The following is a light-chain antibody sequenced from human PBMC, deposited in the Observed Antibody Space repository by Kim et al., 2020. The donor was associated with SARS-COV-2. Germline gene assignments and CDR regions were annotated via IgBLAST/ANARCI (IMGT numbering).Light chain of an antibody. Sequence: SPGEGATLSCRASQTVPSKYLAWYQQKPGQAPRLLIHGASSRATGIPDRFSGSGSGTDFTLTISRLEPEDFAVYYCHQYGSSPLTFGGGTKVDIK. J-gene: IGKJ4*01. CDR1: QTVPSKY. V-gene: IGKV3-20*01. CDR2: GAS. CDR3: HQYGSSPLT.